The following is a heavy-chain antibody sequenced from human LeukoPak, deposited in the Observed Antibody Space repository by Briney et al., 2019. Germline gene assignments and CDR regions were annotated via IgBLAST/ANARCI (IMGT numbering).Heavy chain of an antibody. CDR1: GSTISNYN. V-gene: IGHV3-21*01. CDR3: AGWSYYYDRSPLY. CDR2: IDSFSLNI. D-gene: IGHD3-22*01. J-gene: IGHJ4*02. Sequence: GGSLRLSCTVSGSTISNYNMNWVRQAPGKGLEWVSSIDSFSLNIYNADSVKGRFTISRDNAKNSLYLQMNSLRAGDTAVYHCAGWSYYYDRSPLYWGQGTLVTVSS.